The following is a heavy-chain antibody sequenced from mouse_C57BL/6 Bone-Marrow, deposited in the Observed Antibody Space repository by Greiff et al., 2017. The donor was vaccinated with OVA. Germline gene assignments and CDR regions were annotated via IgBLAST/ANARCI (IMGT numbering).Heavy chain of an antibody. D-gene: IGHD2-5*01. Sequence: QVQLQQSGAELVRPGASVTLSCKASGYTFTDYEMHWVKQTPVHGLEWIGAIDPETGGTAYNQKFKGKAILTADTSSSTAYMELRSLTSEDSAVYYCTRSLSNSFAYWGQGTLVTVSA. J-gene: IGHJ3*01. V-gene: IGHV1-15*01. CDR1: GYTFTDYE. CDR3: TRSLSNSFAY. CDR2: IDPETGGT.